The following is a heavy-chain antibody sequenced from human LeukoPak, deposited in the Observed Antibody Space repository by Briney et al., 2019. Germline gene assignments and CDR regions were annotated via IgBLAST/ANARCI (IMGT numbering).Heavy chain of an antibody. CDR2: IYYSGST. Sequence: AETLSLTCTVSGGSISSYYWSWIRQPPGKGLEWIGYIYYSGSTNYNPSLKSRVTISVDTSKNQFSLKLSSVTAADTAVYYCARDLWAAAGFFDYWGQGTLVTVPS. D-gene: IGHD6-13*01. V-gene: IGHV4-59*01. J-gene: IGHJ4*02. CDR3: ARDLWAAAGFFDY. CDR1: GGSISSYY.